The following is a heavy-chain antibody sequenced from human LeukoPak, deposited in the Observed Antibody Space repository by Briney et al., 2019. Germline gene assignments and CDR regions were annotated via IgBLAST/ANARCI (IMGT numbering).Heavy chain of an antibody. Sequence: KPGGSLRLSCAASGSTFSDYIMNCVRQAPGKGLEWVSYISSSSNYIYYADSVKGRFTISRDNAKNSLYLQMNSLRAEDTAVYYCARECMDTTMVDAFDIWGQGTMVTVSS. D-gene: IGHD5-18*01. CDR2: ISSSSNYI. J-gene: IGHJ3*02. CDR1: GSTFSDYI. V-gene: IGHV3-21*01. CDR3: ARECMDTTMVDAFDI.